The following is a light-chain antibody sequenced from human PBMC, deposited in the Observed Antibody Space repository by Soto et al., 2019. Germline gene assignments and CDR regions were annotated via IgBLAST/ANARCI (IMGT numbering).Light chain of an antibody. CDR2: DAS. Sequence: EIVLTQSPATLSLSPGERATLSCRASQSVSSSLAWYQQKPGQAPRLLIYDASNRATGIPARFSSSGSGTDFTLTISSLEPEDFAVYYCQQRTDWLTFGGGTKVEIK. CDR1: QSVSSS. CDR3: QQRTDWLT. J-gene: IGKJ4*01. V-gene: IGKV3-11*01.